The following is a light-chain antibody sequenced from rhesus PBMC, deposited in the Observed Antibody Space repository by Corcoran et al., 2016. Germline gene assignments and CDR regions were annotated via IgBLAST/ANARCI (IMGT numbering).Light chain of an antibody. J-gene: IGKJ4*01. V-gene: IGKV3-42*01. Sequence: DIVMTQSPATLSLSPGERGTLSCRTSQSVSSKLAWYQQKPGQAPKLLIFGAYSRDTGIPEGFSGSGSGTEVTLSISILEPEDVGIYYCPQDYSWPLTFGGGTKVELK. CDR3: PQDYSWPLT. CDR2: GAY. CDR1: QSVSSK.